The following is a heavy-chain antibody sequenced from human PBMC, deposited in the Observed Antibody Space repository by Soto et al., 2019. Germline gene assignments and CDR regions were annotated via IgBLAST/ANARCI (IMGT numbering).Heavy chain of an antibody. J-gene: IGHJ4*02. Sequence: QVQPQESGPGLVKPSQTLSLTCTVSGGSISSGGYYWSWIRQHPGKGLEWIGYIYYSGSTYYNPSLKSRLSISVDTSKNQFSLKLSSVTAADMAVYYCARGDGYNLDFWGQGTLVTVSS. CDR1: GGSISSGGYY. V-gene: IGHV4-31*03. CDR2: IYYSGST. CDR3: ARGDGYNLDF. D-gene: IGHD5-12*01.